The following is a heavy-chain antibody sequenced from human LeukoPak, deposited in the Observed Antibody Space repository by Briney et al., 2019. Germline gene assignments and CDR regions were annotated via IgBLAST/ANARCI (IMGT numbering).Heavy chain of an antibody. J-gene: IGHJ4*02. CDR2: IYRGTET. CDR3: ATGKEWMALDY. CDR1: GFTFSNAW. Sequence: PGGSLRLSCAASGFTFSNAWMSWVRQAPGKRLEWVSIIYRGTETNYADSVKDRFIISRDFSRNTFFLDLNRLRIDDTAIYYCATGKEWMALDYWGQGSLVTVSS. V-gene: IGHV3-66*01. D-gene: IGHD5-24*01.